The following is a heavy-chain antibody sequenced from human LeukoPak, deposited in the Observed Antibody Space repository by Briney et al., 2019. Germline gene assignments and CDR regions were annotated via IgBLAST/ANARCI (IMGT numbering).Heavy chain of an antibody. J-gene: IGHJ5*02. V-gene: IGHV4-39*01. Sequence: SEALSLTCTVSGDSISNSDYYWGWIRQPPGKGLEWIALINYSGRTFYNPSLRSRVTISVDMSKNQFSLNLNSVTAADTAVYYCARRRKDLNWFDPWGQGTLVTVSS. CDR2: INYSGRT. CDR1: GDSISNSDYY. CDR3: ARRRKDLNWFDP.